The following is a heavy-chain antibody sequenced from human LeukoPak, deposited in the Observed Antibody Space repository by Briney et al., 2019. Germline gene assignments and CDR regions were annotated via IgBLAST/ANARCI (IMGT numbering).Heavy chain of an antibody. D-gene: IGHD5-18*01. J-gene: IGHJ5*02. Sequence: GGSLRLSCAASGFTFSSYSMNWVRQAPGKGLEWVSSISSSSSYIYYADSVKGRFTISRGNAKNSLYLQMNSLRAEDTAVYYCARGVDTAMEFDPWGQGTLVTVSS. V-gene: IGHV3-21*01. CDR2: ISSSSSYI. CDR3: ARGVDTAMEFDP. CDR1: GFTFSSYS.